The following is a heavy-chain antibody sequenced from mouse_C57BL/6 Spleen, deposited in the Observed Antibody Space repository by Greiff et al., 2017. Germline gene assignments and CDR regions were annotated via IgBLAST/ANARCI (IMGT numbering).Heavy chain of an antibody. J-gene: IGHJ3*01. CDR1: GYTFTSYW. CDR3: ARWDIPFAY. Sequence: VQLQQSGAELAQPGASVKLSCKASGYTFTSYWMHWVKQRPGQGLEWIGYINPSSGYTKYNQKFKDKATLTADKSSSPAYMQLSSLTYADSAVYYCARWDIPFAYWGQGTLVTVSA. D-gene: IGHD4-1*01. CDR2: INPSSGYT. V-gene: IGHV1-7*01.